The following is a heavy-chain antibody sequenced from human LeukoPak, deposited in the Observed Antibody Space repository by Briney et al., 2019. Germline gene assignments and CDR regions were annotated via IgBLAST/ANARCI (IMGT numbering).Heavy chain of an antibody. D-gene: IGHD1-1*01. CDR3: AGGDLTANVRYYYYGMDV. Sequence: PGGSLRLSCEASGFTFSSYWMSWVRQAPGKGLEWVANIKQDGSEKYYVDSVKGRFTISRDNAKSSLYLQMNRLRAEDTAVYYCAGGDLTANVRYYYYGMDVWGQGTTVTVSS. CDR2: IKQDGSEK. CDR1: GFTFSSYW. J-gene: IGHJ6*02. V-gene: IGHV3-7*05.